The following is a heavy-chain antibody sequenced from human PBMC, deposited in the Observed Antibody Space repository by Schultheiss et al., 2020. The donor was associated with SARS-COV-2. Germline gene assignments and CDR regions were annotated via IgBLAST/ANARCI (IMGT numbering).Heavy chain of an antibody. CDR1: GFTFSSYG. CDR3: ATFGGGEVVVVTAIGGDY. D-gene: IGHD2-21*02. CDR2: ISYDGSNI. J-gene: IGHJ4*02. V-gene: IGHV3-30*03. Sequence: GGSLRLSCAASGFTFSSYGMHWVRQAPGKGLEWVAVISYDGSNIYYADSVKGRFTISRDNSKNTLYLQMNSLRAEDTAVYYCATFGGGEVVVVTAIGGDYWGQGTLVTVSS.